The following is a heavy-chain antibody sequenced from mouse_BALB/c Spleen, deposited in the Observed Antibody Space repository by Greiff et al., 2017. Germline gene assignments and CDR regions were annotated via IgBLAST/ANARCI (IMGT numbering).Heavy chain of an antibody. D-gene: IGHD1-1*01. J-gene: IGHJ1*01. Sequence: EVKLMESGGDLVKPGGSLKLSCAASGFTFSSYGMSWVRQTPDKRLEWVATISSGGSYTYYPDSVKGRFAISRDNAKNTLYLQMSSLKSEDTAMYYCARQVVARYFDVWGAGTTVTVSS. CDR1: GFTFSSYG. V-gene: IGHV5-6*01. CDR2: ISSGGSYT. CDR3: ARQVVARYFDV.